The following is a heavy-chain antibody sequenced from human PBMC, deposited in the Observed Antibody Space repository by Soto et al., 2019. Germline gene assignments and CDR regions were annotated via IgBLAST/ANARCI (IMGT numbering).Heavy chain of an antibody. D-gene: IGHD3-16*02. CDR2: IRGSGGTK. CDR3: AKDTRLRLGDLSFDSFDS. J-gene: IGHJ4*02. CDR1: GFIFSSYG. V-gene: IGHV3-23*01. Sequence: EVQLLESGGGLVQPGGSLRLSCAASGFIFSSYGMSWVRQAPGEGPAWGSGIRGSGGTKYYADSVKGRFTISRENSKNILYLQMNSLRAEDTAIYYCAKDTRLRLGDLSFDSFDSWGQGTLVTVSS.